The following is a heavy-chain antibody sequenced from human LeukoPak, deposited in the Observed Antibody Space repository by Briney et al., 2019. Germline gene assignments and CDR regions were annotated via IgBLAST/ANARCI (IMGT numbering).Heavy chain of an antibody. CDR1: GYTFASYG. CDR3: ARSRLEDFGVVTPDY. CDR2: ISAYNGNT. J-gene: IGHJ4*02. Sequence: ASVKVSCKASGYTFASYGISWVRQAPGQGLEWMGWISAYNGNTNYAQKLQGRVTMTTDTSTSTAYMELRSLRSDDTAVYYCARSRLEDFGVVTPDYWGQGTLVTVSS. V-gene: IGHV1-18*01. D-gene: IGHD3-3*01.